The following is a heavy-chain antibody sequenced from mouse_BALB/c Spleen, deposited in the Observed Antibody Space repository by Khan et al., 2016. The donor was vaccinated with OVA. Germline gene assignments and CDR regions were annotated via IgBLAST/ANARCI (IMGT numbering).Heavy chain of an antibody. CDR2: IWGGGGT. J-gene: IGHJ4*01. CDR3: ARAYYRYDGYYAMDY. D-gene: IGHD2-14*01. CDR1: GFSLSRYN. V-gene: IGHV2-6-4*01. Sequence: QVQLKQSGPGLVAPSQSLSITCTVSGFSLSRYNIHWVRQPPGKGLEWLGMIWGGGGTDYISTLKSRLSIRKDNPKSQVLLKMNSLQTDDTAMYYCARAYYRYDGYYAMDYWGQGTSVTVSS.